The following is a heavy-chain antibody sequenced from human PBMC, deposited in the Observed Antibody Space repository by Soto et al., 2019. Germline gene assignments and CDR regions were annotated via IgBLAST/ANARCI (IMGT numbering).Heavy chain of an antibody. D-gene: IGHD6-19*01. Sequence: SEPLSLTCSVSSGTIITSGYYWGWIRQPPGTGLEWIGGISYSGSTYYNPSLKSRLTISVDTSKNHFSLKLTSVTAADTAVYFCARRGSRLSVAVAAFDYWSQGTLVTV. V-gene: IGHV4-39*02. CDR3: ARRGSRLSVAVAAFDY. CDR2: ISYSGST. CDR1: SGTIITSGYY. J-gene: IGHJ4*02.